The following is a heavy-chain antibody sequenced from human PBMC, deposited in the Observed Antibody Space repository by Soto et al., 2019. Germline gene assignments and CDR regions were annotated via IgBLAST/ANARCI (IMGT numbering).Heavy chain of an antibody. J-gene: IGHJ6*02. CDR1: GSSISSYY. CDR3: ARAQFTYYAFWSVPGMDV. D-gene: IGHD3-3*01. Sequence: SETLSLTCTVSGSSISSYYWSWIRQPPGKGLEWIGYIYYSGSTNYNPSLKSRVTISVDTSKNQFSLKLSSVTAADTAVYYCARAQFTYYAFWSVPGMDVWGQATTVTVS. CDR2: IYYSGST. V-gene: IGHV4-59*01.